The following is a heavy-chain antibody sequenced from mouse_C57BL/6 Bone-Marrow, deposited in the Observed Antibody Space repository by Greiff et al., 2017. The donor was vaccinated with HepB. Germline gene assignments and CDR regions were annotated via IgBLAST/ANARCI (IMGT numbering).Heavy chain of an antibody. V-gene: IGHV1-55*01. Sequence: VQLQQPGAELVKPGASVKMSCKASGYTFTSYWITWVKQRPGQGLEWIGDIYPGSGSTNYNEKFKSKATLTVDTSSSTAYMQLSSLTSEDSAVYYCATDPYYSNRHYYALDYWGQGTSVTVSS. CDR1: GYTFTSYW. J-gene: IGHJ4*01. CDR3: ATDPYYSNRHYYALDY. CDR2: IYPGSGST. D-gene: IGHD2-5*01.